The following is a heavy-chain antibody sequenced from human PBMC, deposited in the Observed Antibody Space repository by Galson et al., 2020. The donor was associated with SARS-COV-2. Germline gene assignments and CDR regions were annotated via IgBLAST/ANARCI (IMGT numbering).Heavy chain of an antibody. CDR3: ARQGVNMSVLGTVPCWCVDL. D-gene: IGHD2-21*01. J-gene: IGHJ2*01. CDR2: IYPNGRT. CDR1: GYSVSTTNY. V-gene: IGHV4-38-2*01. Sequence: SETLSLTCAVSGYSVSTTNYWGWVRLAPGKGLEWIGSIYPNGRTYYNPSLESRVTISVDTSMNHFSLTLASVTAADTALYYCARQGVNMSVLGTVPCWCVDLWGRGTLVTVSS.